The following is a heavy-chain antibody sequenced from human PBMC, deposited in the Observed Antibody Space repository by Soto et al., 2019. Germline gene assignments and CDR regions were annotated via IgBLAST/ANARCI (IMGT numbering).Heavy chain of an antibody. D-gene: IGHD3-9*01. CDR2: ISGSGGST. J-gene: IGHJ3*02. CDR1: GFTFSSYA. V-gene: IGHV3-23*01. CDR3: AKDLDVYDILTGYSRDAFDI. Sequence: GGSLRLSCAASGFTFSSYAMSWVRQAPGKGLEWVSAISGSGGSTYYADSVKGRFTISRDNSKNTLYLQMSSLRAEDTAVYYCAKDLDVYDILTGYSRDAFDIWGQGTMVTVS.